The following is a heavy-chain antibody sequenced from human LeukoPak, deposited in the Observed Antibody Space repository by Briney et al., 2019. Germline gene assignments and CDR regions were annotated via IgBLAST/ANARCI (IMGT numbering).Heavy chain of an antibody. Sequence: PGGSLRLSCAASGFTFGNYAMNWVRQAPAKGLEGVSSRSSSGGNPNYADSVKSRFTISRDNSKNTLFLQMNGLRAEDTALYSCAKCARTPEGGSGWCNWFDAWGQGTQVTVSS. D-gene: IGHD3-3*01. J-gene: IGHJ5*02. CDR2: RSSSGGNP. CDR1: GFTFGNYA. V-gene: IGHV3-23*01. CDR3: AKCARTPEGGSGWCNWFDA.